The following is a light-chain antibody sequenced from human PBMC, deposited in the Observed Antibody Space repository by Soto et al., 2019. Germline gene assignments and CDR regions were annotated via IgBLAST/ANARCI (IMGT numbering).Light chain of an antibody. Sequence: QSVLTQPRSVSGSPGQSVTIFCIGTSSDVGGYNYVSWYQQHPGKAPKVMIYDVTERPSGVPDRFSGSKSGNTASLTISGLQAEDEADYYCCSYAGTLAVFGGGTKLTVL. V-gene: IGLV2-11*01. J-gene: IGLJ2*01. CDR2: DVT. CDR1: SSDVGGYNY. CDR3: CSYAGTLAV.